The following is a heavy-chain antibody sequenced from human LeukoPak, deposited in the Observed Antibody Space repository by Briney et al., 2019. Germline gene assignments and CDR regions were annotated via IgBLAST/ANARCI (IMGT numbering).Heavy chain of an antibody. V-gene: IGHV3-23*01. Sequence: GGSLRLSCAASGFTFSSYAMSWVRQAPGKGLEWVSAISGSGASTYYADSVKGRFTISRDNSKNTLYLQMNSLRPEDTAVYCCAKANYCDSASVFFYFDYWGQGTLVTVSS. CDR1: GFTFSSYA. J-gene: IGHJ4*02. D-gene: IGHD4-17*01. CDR2: ISGSGAST. CDR3: AKANYCDSASVFFYFDY.